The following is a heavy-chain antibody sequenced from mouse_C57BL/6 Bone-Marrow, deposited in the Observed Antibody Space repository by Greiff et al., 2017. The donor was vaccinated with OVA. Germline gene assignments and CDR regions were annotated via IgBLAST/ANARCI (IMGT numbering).Heavy chain of an antibody. V-gene: IGHV1-59*01. CDR1: GYTFTSYW. CDR2: IDPSDSYT. J-gene: IGHJ3*01. CDR3: ARTGVWFAY. D-gene: IGHD4-1*01. Sequence: VQLQQSGAELVRPGTSVKLSCKASGYTFTSYWMHWVKQRPGQGLEWIGVIDPSDSYTNYNQKFKGKATLTVDTSSSTAYMQLSSLTSEDSAVYYCARTGVWFAYWGQGTLVTVSA.